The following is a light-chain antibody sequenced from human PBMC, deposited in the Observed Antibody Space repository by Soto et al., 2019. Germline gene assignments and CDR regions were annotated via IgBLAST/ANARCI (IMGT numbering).Light chain of an antibody. J-gene: IGKJ2*01. CDR2: AAS. Sequence: DIQMTQSPSSLPASVGDRVTLTCRASQNIGTYLNWYQQKPGKAPKLLIYAASSLQSGVPSRLICRGPGTDFNLTISSLQPGDIASNYCQHSSTIPYTFGQGNKQEIE. CDR1: QNIGTY. V-gene: IGKV1-39*01. CDR3: QHSSTIPYT.